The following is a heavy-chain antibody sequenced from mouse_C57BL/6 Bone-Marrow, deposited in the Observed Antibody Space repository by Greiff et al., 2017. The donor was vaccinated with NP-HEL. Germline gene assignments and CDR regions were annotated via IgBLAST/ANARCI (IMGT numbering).Heavy chain of an antibody. CDR3: AREGGWLPYYFDY. CDR2: INPGSGGT. D-gene: IGHD2-3*01. CDR1: GYAFTNYL. Sequence: QVQLQQSGAELVRPGTSVKVSCKASGYAFTNYLIEWVKQRPGQGLEWIGVINPGSGGTNYNEKFKGKAKLTADKSSSTAYMQLSSLTSEDSAVYFCAREGGWLPYYFDYWGQGTTLTVSS. J-gene: IGHJ2*01. V-gene: IGHV1-54*01.